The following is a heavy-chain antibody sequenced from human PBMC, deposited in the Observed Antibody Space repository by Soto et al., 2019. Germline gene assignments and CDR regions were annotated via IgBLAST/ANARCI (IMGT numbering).Heavy chain of an antibody. CDR1: GYSFTSHY. CDR2: IFPGGVNV. V-gene: IGHV1-46*01. D-gene: IGHD3-16*01. Sequence: ASVKVSCKAIGYSFTSHYMHWVRQAPGQGLEWMGTIFPGGVNVAYAQKFQGRVTMTKNTVSLQMNNLRPDDTAVYYCAKDPGEPRDPPLSNWFDPWGLGTLVTV. J-gene: IGHJ5*02. CDR3: AKDPGEPRDPPLSNWFDP.